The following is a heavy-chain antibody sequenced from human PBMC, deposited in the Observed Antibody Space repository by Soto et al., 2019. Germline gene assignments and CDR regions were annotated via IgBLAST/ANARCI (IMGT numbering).Heavy chain of an antibody. Sequence: GESLKISCKGSGYSFSNYWIVWVRQMPGKGLEWMGIIYPGDSETKYSPSFQGQVTISADKSINTAYLQWISLKASDTAMYYCARRRAGNHADWFDPWGQGPLVTVS. CDR1: GYSFSNYW. V-gene: IGHV5-51*01. J-gene: IGHJ5*02. D-gene: IGHD6-13*01. CDR3: ARRRAGNHADWFDP. CDR2: IYPGDSET.